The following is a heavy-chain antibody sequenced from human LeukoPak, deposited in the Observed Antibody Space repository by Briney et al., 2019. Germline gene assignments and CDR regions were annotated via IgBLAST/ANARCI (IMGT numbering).Heavy chain of an antibody. V-gene: IGHV1-18*04. CDR2: ISAYNGNT. Sequence: ASVKVSCKASGYTFTGYYMHWVRQAPGQGLEWMGWISAYNGNTNYAQKLQGRVTMTTDTSTSTAYMELRSLRSDDTAVYYCARDRATYYDILTHDYWGQGTLVTVSS. D-gene: IGHD3-9*01. CDR3: ARDRATYYDILTHDY. J-gene: IGHJ4*02. CDR1: GYTFTGYY.